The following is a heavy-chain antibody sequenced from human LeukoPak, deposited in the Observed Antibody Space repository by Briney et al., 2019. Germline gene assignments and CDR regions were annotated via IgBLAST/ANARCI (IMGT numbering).Heavy chain of an antibody. CDR2: ISSGSTI. Sequence: GGSLRLSCAASGFTFSSYEMNWVRQAPGRGLEWVSYISSGSTIYDADSVKGRFTISRDNAKNSLYLQMNSLRAEDTAVYYCARESIAVAGAPFDYWGQGTLVTASS. D-gene: IGHD6-19*01. J-gene: IGHJ4*01. CDR3: ARESIAVAGAPFDY. CDR1: GFTFSSYE. V-gene: IGHV3-48*03.